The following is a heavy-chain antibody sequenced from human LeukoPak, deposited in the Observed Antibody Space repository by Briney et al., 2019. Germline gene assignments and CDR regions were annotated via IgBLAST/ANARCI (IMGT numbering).Heavy chain of an antibody. D-gene: IGHD2-2*01. CDR1: GGSISSYY. CDR3: ARGLTSSIVVVPAARVPNWFDP. J-gene: IGHJ5*02. V-gene: IGHV4-59*12. CDR2: IYYSGST. Sequence: PSETLSLTCTVSGGSISSYYWSWIRQPPGKGLEWIGYIYYSGSTNYNPSLKSRVTISVDTSKNQFSLKLSSVTAADTAVYYCARGLTSSIVVVPAARVPNWFDPWGQGTLVTVSS.